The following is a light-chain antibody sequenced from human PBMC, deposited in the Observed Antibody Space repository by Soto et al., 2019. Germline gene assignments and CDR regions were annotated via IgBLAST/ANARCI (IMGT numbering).Light chain of an antibody. CDR2: EGS. V-gene: IGLV2-14*02. J-gene: IGLJ2*01. Sequence: QSVLTQPASVSGSPGQSITISCTGTSSDVGSYNLVSWYQQHPGKAPKLMIYEGSKRPSGVSNRFSGSKSGYTASLTISGLQAEDEADYYCSSYGGNNNVLFGGGTKLTVL. CDR3: SSYGGNNNVL. CDR1: SSDVGSYNL.